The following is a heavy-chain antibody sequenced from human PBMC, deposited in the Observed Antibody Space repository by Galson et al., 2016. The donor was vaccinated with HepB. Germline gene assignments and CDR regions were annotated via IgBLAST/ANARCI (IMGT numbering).Heavy chain of an antibody. Sequence: SLRLSCAVSGLSVGNNYMSWVRQAPGKGLEWVSVIYSGGGTYYADSVKGRFTISRDNSKNILFLQMNSLRADDTAFYYCARIPRRGITVDTEIDYWGQGTLVTVSS. V-gene: IGHV3-53*01. D-gene: IGHD6-19*01. J-gene: IGHJ4*02. CDR2: IYSGGGT. CDR1: GLSVGNNY. CDR3: ARIPRRGITVDTEIDY.